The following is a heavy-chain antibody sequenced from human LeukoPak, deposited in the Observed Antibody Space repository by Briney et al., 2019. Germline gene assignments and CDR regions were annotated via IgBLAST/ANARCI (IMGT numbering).Heavy chain of an antibody. CDR2: IHYRGST. V-gene: IGHV4-59*08. CDR3: ARIVGASDY. J-gene: IGHJ4*02. D-gene: IGHD1-26*01. Sequence: SETLSLTCTVSGGSISSYYWSWIRQPPGKGLEWIGYIHYRGSTNYNPSLKSRVTISVDTSKNQFSLKLSSVSAADTAVYYCARIVGASDYWGQGTLVTVSS. CDR1: GGSISSYY.